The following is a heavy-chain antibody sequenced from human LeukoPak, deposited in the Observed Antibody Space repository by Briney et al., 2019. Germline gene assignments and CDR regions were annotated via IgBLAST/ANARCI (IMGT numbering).Heavy chain of an antibody. V-gene: IGHV1-46*01. Sequence: ASVKVSCKASGYTFTSYYMHWVRQAPGQGLEWMGIINPSGGSTSYAQKFQGGVTMTRDMSTSTVYMELSSLRSEDTAVYYCARDYCSSTSCSENYYYMDVWGKGTTVTVSS. CDR3: ARDYCSSTSCSENYYYMDV. J-gene: IGHJ6*03. CDR1: GYTFTSYY. CDR2: INPSGGST. D-gene: IGHD2-2*01.